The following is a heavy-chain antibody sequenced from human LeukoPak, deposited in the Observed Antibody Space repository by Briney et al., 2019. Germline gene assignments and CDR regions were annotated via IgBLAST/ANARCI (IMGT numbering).Heavy chain of an antibody. J-gene: IGHJ4*02. CDR2: INPNSGGT. CDR3: ARDVWTGVAVSDY. D-gene: IGHD6-19*01. CDR1: GYTFTGYY. Sequence: GASVKVSCKASGYTFTGYYMHWVRQAPGQGLEWMGWINPNSGGTNYAQKFQGRVTITRDTSISTAYMELSRLRADDTAVYYCARDVWTGVAVSDYWGQGTLVTVSS. V-gene: IGHV1-2*02.